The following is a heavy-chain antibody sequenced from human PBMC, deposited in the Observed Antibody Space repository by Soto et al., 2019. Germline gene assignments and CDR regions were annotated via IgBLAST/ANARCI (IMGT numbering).Heavy chain of an antibody. V-gene: IGHV4-61*01. J-gene: IGHJ4*02. D-gene: IGHD1-26*01. Sequence: PSETLSLTCTVSGGSVSSRSYFWSWIRQPPGKGLEWIGCIYYSGSTNYNPSLKSRVTISLDTSKNQFSLKLSSVTAADTAVYYCARDQMGATADQFDYWGQGTLVTVSS. CDR2: IYYSGST. CDR1: GGSVSSRSYF. CDR3: ARDQMGATADQFDY.